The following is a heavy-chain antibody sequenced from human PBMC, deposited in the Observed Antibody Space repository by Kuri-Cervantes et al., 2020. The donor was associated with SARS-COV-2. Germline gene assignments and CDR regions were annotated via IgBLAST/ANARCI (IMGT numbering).Heavy chain of an antibody. V-gene: IGHV4-39*07. CDR2: INHSGST. CDR3: ARKSACSSTSCYPGAFDY. D-gene: IGHD2-2*01. CDR1: GGPISSGVYY. Sequence: SETLSLTCTVSGGPISSGVYYWSWIRQPPGKGLEWIGEINHSGSTNCNPSLKSRVTISVDTSKNQFSLKLSSVTAADTAVYYCARKSACSSTSCYPGAFDYWGQGTLVTVSS. J-gene: IGHJ4*02.